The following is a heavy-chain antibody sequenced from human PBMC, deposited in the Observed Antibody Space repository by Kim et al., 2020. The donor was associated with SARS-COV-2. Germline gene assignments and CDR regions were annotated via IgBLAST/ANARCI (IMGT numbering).Heavy chain of an antibody. V-gene: IGHV4-59*13. J-gene: IGHJ6*02. CDR3: ARADFGVVIPKYYYYGMDV. CDR1: GGSISSYY. D-gene: IGHD3-3*01. CDR2: IYYSGST. Sequence: SETLSLTCTVSGGSISSYYWSWIRQPPGKGLEWIGYIYYSGSTNYNPSLKSQVTISVDTSKNQFSLKLSSVTAADTAVYYCARADFGVVIPKYYYYGMDVWGQGTTVTVSS.